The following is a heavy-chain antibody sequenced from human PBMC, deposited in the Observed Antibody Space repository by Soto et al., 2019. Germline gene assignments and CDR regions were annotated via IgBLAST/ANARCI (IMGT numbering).Heavy chain of an antibody. D-gene: IGHD6-19*01. CDR3: ARGMKWLGPTDAFDI. J-gene: IGHJ3*02. CDR1: GYTFTSYA. Sequence: ASVKVSCKTSGYTFTSYAMHWVRQAPGQRLEWMGWINAGNGNTKYSQKFQGRVTITRDTSASTAYMELSSLRSEDTAVYYCARGMKWLGPTDAFDIWGQGKMVTVSS. CDR2: INAGNGNT. V-gene: IGHV1-3*01.